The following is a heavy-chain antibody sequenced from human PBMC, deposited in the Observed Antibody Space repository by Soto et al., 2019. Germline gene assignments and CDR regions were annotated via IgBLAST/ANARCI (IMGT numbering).Heavy chain of an antibody. J-gene: IGHJ5*02. D-gene: IGHD3-22*01. V-gene: IGHV1-69*06. CDR1: GGTFGSDA. Sequence: AAVKVSCKASGGTFGSDAITWVRQAPGQGLEWVGRIIPIFGTTNYAQNLQGRVTISADKSTITSYMELHSLTSDDTALYYCARDRTDSGYYTNWLDPWGQGTQVTVSS. CDR3: ARDRTDSGYYTNWLDP. CDR2: IIPIFGTT.